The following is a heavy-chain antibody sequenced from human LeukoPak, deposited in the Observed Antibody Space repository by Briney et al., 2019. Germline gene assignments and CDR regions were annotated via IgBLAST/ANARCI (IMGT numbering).Heavy chain of an antibody. D-gene: IGHD5-12*01. J-gene: IGHJ4*02. CDR1: GFPFSRFS. CDR3: ARKDFRSGSFSY. Sequence: GGSLRLSCAVSGFPFSRFSMSWIRQAPGTGLEWVSYIGLSGYPLHYADSVRGRFTISRDNAKHTLYLEMNSLRAEDTAVYYCARKDFRSGSFSYWGQGTLVTVSS. CDR2: IGLSGYPL. V-gene: IGHV3-11*04.